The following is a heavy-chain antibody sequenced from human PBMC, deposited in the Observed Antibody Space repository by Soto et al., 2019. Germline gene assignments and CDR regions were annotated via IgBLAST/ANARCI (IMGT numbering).Heavy chain of an antibody. V-gene: IGHV4-59*08. J-gene: IGHJ6*03. D-gene: IGHD2-2*01. CDR1: GGSISSYY. Sequence: PSETLSLTCTVSGGSISSYYWSWIRQPPGKGLEWIGYIYYSGSTNYNPSLKSRVTISVDTSKNQFSLKLSSVTAADTAVYYCATLGGYCSSTCCYLSRSYYYYMDARRKGTKVTV. CDR2: IYYSGST. CDR3: ATLGGYCSSTCCYLSRSYYYYMDA.